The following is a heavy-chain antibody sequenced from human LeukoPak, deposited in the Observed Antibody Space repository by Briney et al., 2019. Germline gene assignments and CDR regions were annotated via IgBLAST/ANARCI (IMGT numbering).Heavy chain of an antibody. CDR3: ARVGRIVVVRGYYYYMDV. CDR2: ISAYNGNT. CDR1: GYTFTSYG. Sequence: GASVKVSCKASGYTFTSYGISWVRQAPGQGLEWMGWISAYNGNTNYAQKLQGRVTMTTDTSTSTAYMELRSLRSDDTAVYYCARVGRIVVVRGYYYYMDVWGKGTTVTVSS. J-gene: IGHJ6*03. V-gene: IGHV1-18*01. D-gene: IGHD3-22*01.